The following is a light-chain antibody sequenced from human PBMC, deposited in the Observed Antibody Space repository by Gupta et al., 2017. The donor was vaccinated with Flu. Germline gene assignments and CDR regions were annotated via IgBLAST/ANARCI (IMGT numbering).Light chain of an antibody. CDR2: KAS. V-gene: IGKV1-5*03. CDR3: QQDNTFSWT. Sequence: DIQMTQSPSTLSASVGDRVTITCRASQSISTWLAWYQQKPGKAPNLLIYKASRLESGVPSRFSGSGSGTEFTLTISSLQPDDFATYYCQQDNTFSWTFGQGTKVELK. J-gene: IGKJ1*01. CDR1: QSISTW.